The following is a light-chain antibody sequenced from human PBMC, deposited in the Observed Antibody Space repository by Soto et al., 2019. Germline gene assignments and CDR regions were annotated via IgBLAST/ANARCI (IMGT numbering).Light chain of an antibody. CDR2: GSS. Sequence: QSVLTQPPSVSGAAGQRVTSSCTGSSFNIGAGYNVHWYQQLPGTAPKLLIYGSSNRPSGVPDRFSGSKSGTSASLAITGLQAEDEADYYCQSYDSSLSGWVFGGGTKLTVL. J-gene: IGLJ3*02. V-gene: IGLV1-40*01. CDR3: QSYDSSLSGWV. CDR1: SFNIGAGYN.